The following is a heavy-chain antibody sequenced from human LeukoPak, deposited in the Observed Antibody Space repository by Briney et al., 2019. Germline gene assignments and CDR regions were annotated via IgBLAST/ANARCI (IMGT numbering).Heavy chain of an antibody. CDR3: ARSTYYGSGNDF. V-gene: IGHV4-59*01. Sequence: PSETLSLTCTVSGGSISTYYWSWIRQPPGERLEWIGYIDYSGDTNYNPSLNSRVTISVETSKNQVSLKLNSRTAADTAVYYCARSTYYGSGNDFWGQGILVTVSS. J-gene: IGHJ4*02. CDR1: GGSISTYY. CDR2: IDYSGDT. D-gene: IGHD3-10*01.